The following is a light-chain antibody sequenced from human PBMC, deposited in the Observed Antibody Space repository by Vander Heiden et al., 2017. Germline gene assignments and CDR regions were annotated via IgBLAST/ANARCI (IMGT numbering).Light chain of an antibody. CDR2: SNN. CDR1: SSNIGSNT. J-gene: IGLJ3*02. Sequence: QSVLTQPPSASGTPGQRVTISCSGSSSNIGSNTLNWYQQLPGTAPKRRIYSNNQRPSGVPDRFAGSKSGTSASLDISGLQSEDEADDDGAAWDDSLNGGVFGGGTKLTVL. V-gene: IGLV1-44*01. CDR3: AAWDDSLNGGV.